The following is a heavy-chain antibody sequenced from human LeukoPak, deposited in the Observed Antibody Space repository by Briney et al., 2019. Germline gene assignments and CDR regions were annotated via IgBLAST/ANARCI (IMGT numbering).Heavy chain of an antibody. Sequence: PGGSLGLSCAASGYTFNDYGVSWVRQAPTKGLEWISGITWSGAATAYADSVKGRFTISRDNAKNSLFLEMNSLTAEDTALYYCARGFRDGPLYGMDVWGQGTTVTVSS. D-gene: IGHD2-21*01. V-gene: IGHV3-20*04. CDR1: GYTFNDYG. CDR3: ARGFRDGPLYGMDV. J-gene: IGHJ6*02. CDR2: ITWSGAAT.